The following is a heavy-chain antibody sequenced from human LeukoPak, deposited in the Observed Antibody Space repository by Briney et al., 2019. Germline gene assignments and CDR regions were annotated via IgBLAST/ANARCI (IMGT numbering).Heavy chain of an antibody. CDR2: IYYSGST. J-gene: IGHJ4*02. D-gene: IGHD3-22*01. CDR1: GGSFSGYY. CDR3: ARDLHYYYDSSGFDY. V-gene: IGHV4-59*01. Sequence: PSETLSLTCAVYGGSFSGYYWSWIRQPPGKGLEWIGYIYYSGSTNYNPSLKSRVTISVDTSKNQFSLKLSSVTAADTAVYYCARDLHYYYDSSGFDYWGQGTLVTVSS.